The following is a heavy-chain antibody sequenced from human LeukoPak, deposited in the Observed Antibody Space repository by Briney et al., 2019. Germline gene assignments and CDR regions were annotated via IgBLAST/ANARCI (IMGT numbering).Heavy chain of an antibody. CDR2: ISGSGGST. CDR1: GFTFSSYA. V-gene: IGHV3-23*01. D-gene: IGHD4-17*01. CDR3: ARPMWFDVLIPTVTTWYFDY. Sequence: GGSLRLSCAASGFTFSSYAMSWVRQAPGKGLEWVSAISGSGGSTYYADSVKGLFTISRDNSKNTLYLQMNSLRDEDTAVYYCARPMWFDVLIPTVTTWYFDYWGQGTLVTVSS. J-gene: IGHJ4*02.